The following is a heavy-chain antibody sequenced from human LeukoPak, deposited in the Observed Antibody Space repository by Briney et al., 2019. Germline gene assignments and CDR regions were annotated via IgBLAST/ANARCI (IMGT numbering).Heavy chain of an antibody. Sequence: GGSLRLSCAASGFTFSSYGMHWVRQAPGKGLEWVAFIRYDGSNKYYADSVKGRFTISRDNSKNTLYLQMNSLRAEDTAVYYCAKDLRIAAPTYYYYYMDVWGKGTTVTVSS. CDR2: IRYDGSNK. D-gene: IGHD6-6*01. V-gene: IGHV3-30*02. CDR1: GFTFSSYG. J-gene: IGHJ6*03. CDR3: AKDLRIAAPTYYYYYMDV.